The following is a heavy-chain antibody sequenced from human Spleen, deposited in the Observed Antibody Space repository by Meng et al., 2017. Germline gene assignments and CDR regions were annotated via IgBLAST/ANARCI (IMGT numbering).Heavy chain of an antibody. V-gene: IGHV4-39*07. CDR1: GGSISSGGYY. CDR3: ASVDASMVQYWYFDL. D-gene: IGHD5-18*01. Sequence: QLQESGPGLVKPSQTLSLTCTVSGGSISSGGYYWSWIRQHPGKGLEWIGSIYYSGSTHYNPSLKSRVTISVDTSKSQFSLKLSSVTAADTAFYFCASVDASMVQYWYFDLWGRGTLVTVSS. CDR2: IYYSGST. J-gene: IGHJ2*01.